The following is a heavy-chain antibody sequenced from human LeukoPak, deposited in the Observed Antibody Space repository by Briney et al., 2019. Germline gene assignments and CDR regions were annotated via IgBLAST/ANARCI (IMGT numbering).Heavy chain of an antibody. D-gene: IGHD2-15*01. CDR1: GYTFTSHD. CDR3: ARXIFAGLRAFDK. J-gene: IGHJ3*02. CDR2: MNPNNGKA. Sequence: ASVKVSCKTSGYTFTSHDIHWVRQATGQDLEWLGWMNPNNGKAAYAQKFQGRITMTRNTAIRTAYMELNSLTSEDTAIYYCARXIFAGLRAFDKWGQGTMVTVSS. V-gene: IGHV1-8*01.